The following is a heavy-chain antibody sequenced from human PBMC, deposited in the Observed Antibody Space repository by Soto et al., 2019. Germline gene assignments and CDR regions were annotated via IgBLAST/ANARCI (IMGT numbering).Heavy chain of an antibody. Sequence: QVQLVQSGAEVKKPGSSVKVSCKASGGTFSSYAISWVRQAPGQGLECMGGIIPIFGTANYAQKFQGRVTITAYESTSTAYMELSSLRSEDTAVYYCARERFTMSPGEGYFDYWGQGTLVTVSS. CDR2: IIPIFGTA. CDR1: GGTFSSYA. V-gene: IGHV1-69*01. D-gene: IGHD3-10*02. CDR3: ARERFTMSPGEGYFDY. J-gene: IGHJ4*02.